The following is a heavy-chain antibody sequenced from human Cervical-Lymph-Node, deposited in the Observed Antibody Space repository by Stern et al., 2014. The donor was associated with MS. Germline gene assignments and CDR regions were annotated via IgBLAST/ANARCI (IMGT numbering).Heavy chain of an antibody. V-gene: IGHV3-33*08. CDR2: IWYDGENK. J-gene: IGHJ5*02. CDR1: GFTFSNYA. D-gene: IGHD1-26*01. CDR3: ARGINVVGAEGWLDP. Sequence: VQLEESGGGVVQPGRSLRLSCSASGFTFSNYAMHWVRQAPGKGLEWVAVIWYDGENKYYSDSMNGRFTISRDNSKNTLYLEVNSLGAEDTAVYYCARGINVVGAEGWLDPWGQGTLVTVSS.